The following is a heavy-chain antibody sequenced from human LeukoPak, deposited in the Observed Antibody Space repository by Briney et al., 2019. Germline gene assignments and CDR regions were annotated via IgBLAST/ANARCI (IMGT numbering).Heavy chain of an antibody. Sequence: PGGSLRLSCAASGFTFSSYAMSWVRQAPGKGLEWVSAISGSGGSTYYADSVKGRFTISRDNSKNTLYLQMNSLRAEDTAVYYCAKDGVVLMVYDNWFDPWGQGTLVTVSS. J-gene: IGHJ5*02. V-gene: IGHV3-23*01. CDR2: ISGSGGST. CDR1: GFTFSSYA. D-gene: IGHD2-8*01. CDR3: AKDGVVLMVYDNWFDP.